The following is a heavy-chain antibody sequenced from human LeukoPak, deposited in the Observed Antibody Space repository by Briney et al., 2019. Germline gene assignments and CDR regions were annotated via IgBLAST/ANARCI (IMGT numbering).Heavy chain of an antibody. J-gene: IGHJ6*03. CDR1: AFSFSSYG. V-gene: IGHV3-48*01. Sequence: AGGSLRLSCADSAFSFSSYGMNCVRQAPGGGLEWISYISSSGNSKYYADSVKGRFTVSRDNVWKSLYLQMDSLRAEDTAVYYCARRITISGVGYYMDVWGKGTTVTVSS. CDR2: ISSSGNSK. CDR3: ARRITISGVGYYMDV. D-gene: IGHD3-3*01.